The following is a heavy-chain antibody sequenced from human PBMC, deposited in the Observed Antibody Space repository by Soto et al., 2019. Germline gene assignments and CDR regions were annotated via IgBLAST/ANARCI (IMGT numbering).Heavy chain of an antibody. J-gene: IGHJ4*02. CDR2: ISDSGGLT. CDR1: GFTFSNHA. Sequence: EVQLLESGGGLVQHGGSLSLSCAASGFTFSNHAMSWVRQAPGKGLEWVSGISDSGGLTYYADSVKGRFRMSRDNSKNTMYLQMKNLRAEDTAVYFCAKRQGIGAAAKNFDFWGQGTLVTVSS. CDR3: AKRQGIGAAAKNFDF. D-gene: IGHD6-13*01. V-gene: IGHV3-23*01.